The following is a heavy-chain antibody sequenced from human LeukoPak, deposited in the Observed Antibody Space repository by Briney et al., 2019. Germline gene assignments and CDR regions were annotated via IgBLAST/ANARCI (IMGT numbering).Heavy chain of an antibody. V-gene: IGHV3-30-3*01. D-gene: IGHD1-26*01. Sequence: AGGSLRLSCAASGFTFNSYSMHWVRQAPGKGLEWVTAISDDETYKFYADSVKGRFTISRDNAKNSLYLQMNSLRAEDTALYYCAKDIGRFPHALDIWGQGTMVTVSS. CDR2: ISDDETYK. CDR3: AKDIGRFPHALDI. J-gene: IGHJ3*02. CDR1: GFTFNSYS.